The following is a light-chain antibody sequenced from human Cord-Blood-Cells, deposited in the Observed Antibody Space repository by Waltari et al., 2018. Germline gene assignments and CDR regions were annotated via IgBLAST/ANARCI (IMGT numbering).Light chain of an antibody. J-gene: IGKJ5*01. CDR1: QRVSSSY. CDR3: QQYGSSPVT. Sequence: EIVLTQSPGTLSLSPGERATLSCRASQRVSSSYLAWYQQKPGQAPRLLIYGASSRATGIPDRFSVSGSGTDFTLTISRLEPEDFAVYYCQQYGSSPVTFGQGTRLEIK. V-gene: IGKV3-20*01. CDR2: GAS.